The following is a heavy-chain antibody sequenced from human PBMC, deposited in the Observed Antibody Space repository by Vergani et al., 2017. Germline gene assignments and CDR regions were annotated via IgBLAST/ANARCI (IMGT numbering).Heavy chain of an antibody. D-gene: IGHD6-19*01. CDR1: GYSFTSYW. Sequence: EVQLVQSGAEVKKPGESLRISCKGSGYSFTSYWISWVRQMPGKGLEWMGRIDPSDSYTNYSPSFQGHVTISADKSISTAYLQWSSLKASDTSMYYCARLRLVRGEVHSYYYYGMDVWGQGTTVTVSS. CDR2: IDPSDSYT. V-gene: IGHV5-10-1*03. CDR3: ARLRLVRGEVHSYYYYGMDV. J-gene: IGHJ6*02.